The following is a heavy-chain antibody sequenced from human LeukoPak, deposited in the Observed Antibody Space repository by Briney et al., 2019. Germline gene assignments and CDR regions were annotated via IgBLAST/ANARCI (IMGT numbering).Heavy chain of an antibody. CDR3: ARVSYDSSGYYHYYYYYTDV. Sequence: SETLSLTCTVSGGSISSYYWSWIRQPPGKGLEWIGYIYYSGSTNYNPSLKSRVTISVDTSKNQFSLKLSSVTAADTAVYYCARVSYDSSGYYHYYYYYTDVWGKGTTVTVSS. CDR1: GGSISSYY. J-gene: IGHJ6*03. CDR2: IYYSGST. D-gene: IGHD3-22*01. V-gene: IGHV4-59*01.